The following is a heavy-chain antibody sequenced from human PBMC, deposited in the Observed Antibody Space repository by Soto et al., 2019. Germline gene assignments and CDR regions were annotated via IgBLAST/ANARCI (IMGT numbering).Heavy chain of an antibody. CDR1: GYTFSGYY. D-gene: IGHD3-9*01. CDR2: IYPNSGGA. CDR3: ARDSHYDILTGYSRNALAI. J-gene: IGHJ3*02. Sequence: SVKVSCKASGYTFSGYYIHWVRQAPGQGLEWMGWIYPNSGGAIYTQHFQGRVTMTRDTSFTTAYMELSRLRSDDTALYYCARDSHYDILTGYSRNALAIWGQGXMVTV. V-gene: IGHV1-2*02.